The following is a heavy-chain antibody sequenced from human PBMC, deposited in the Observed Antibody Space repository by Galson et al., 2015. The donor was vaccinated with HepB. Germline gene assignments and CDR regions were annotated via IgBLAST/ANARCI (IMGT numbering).Heavy chain of an antibody. D-gene: IGHD4-23*01. Sequence: SPRLSCAASVFTFSIEAMSWLRQALGRGLEWVSAIGGSGGRTYYADSVKVRFTITRDNSKNTQYLQMNSLRAEDTAVYNCAMQIYGGNSRDAFDIWGQGTMVTVSS. CDR2: IGGSGGRT. V-gene: IGHV3-23*01. CDR3: AMQIYGGNSRDAFDI. J-gene: IGHJ3*02. CDR1: VFTFSIEA.